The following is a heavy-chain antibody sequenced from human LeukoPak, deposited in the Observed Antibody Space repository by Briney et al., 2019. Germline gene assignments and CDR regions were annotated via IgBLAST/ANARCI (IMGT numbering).Heavy chain of an antibody. CDR1: GYTLTNNH. Sequence: ASVKVSCKASGYTLTNNHLYWVRQAPGQGLEWMGWIDPNSGVTNFAQNFQGRLTMTTDTSINTAYMELSRLTSDDTTVYYCARELGINVFDVWGQGTLVTVSS. D-gene: IGHD1-26*01. CDR2: IDPNSGVT. CDR3: ARELGINVFDV. V-gene: IGHV1-2*02. J-gene: IGHJ3*01.